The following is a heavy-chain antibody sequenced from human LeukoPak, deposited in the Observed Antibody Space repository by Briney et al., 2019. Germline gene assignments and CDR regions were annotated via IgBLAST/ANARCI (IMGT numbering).Heavy chain of an antibody. CDR2: IIPILGIA. D-gene: IGHD3-16*02. CDR3: ARGPHERSGYPDD. CDR1: GGTFSSYA. Sequence: ASVKVSCKASGGTFSSYAISWVRQAPGQGLEWMGRIIPILGIANYAQKFQGRVTITADKSTSTAYMELSSLRSEDTAVYYCARGPHERSGYPDDWGQGTLVTVSS. J-gene: IGHJ4*02. V-gene: IGHV1-69*04.